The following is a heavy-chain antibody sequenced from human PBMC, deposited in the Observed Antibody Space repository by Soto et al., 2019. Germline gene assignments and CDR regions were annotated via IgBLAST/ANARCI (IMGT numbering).Heavy chain of an antibody. Sequence: QLQLHQWGAGLLKPSETMSLTCDVYGGSFNDYYWTWIRQPPGKGLEWIGEINHSGKTNYNPSLKSRVTISVDTPKNQFFLKLKSVTAADTAVYFCARQDNRGYSSSYAFDIWGLGTLVTVSS. CDR3: ARQDNRGYSSSYAFDI. D-gene: IGHD3-22*01. J-gene: IGHJ3*02. CDR1: GGSFNDYY. V-gene: IGHV4-34*01. CDR2: INHSGKT.